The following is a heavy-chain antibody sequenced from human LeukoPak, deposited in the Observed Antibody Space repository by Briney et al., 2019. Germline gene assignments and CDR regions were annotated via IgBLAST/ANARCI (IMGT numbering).Heavy chain of an antibody. Sequence: PSETLSLTCTVSGVSISSSGYYCGWIRQPPGKGLEWIGNIYYSGSTYYNPSLKSRVTISVDTSKHQLSLKLNSVTAADTAVYYCASPLGGLDLWGRGTLVTVSS. J-gene: IGHJ2*01. V-gene: IGHV4-39*01. CDR3: ASPLGGLDL. D-gene: IGHD2-15*01. CDR1: GVSISSSGYY. CDR2: IYYSGST.